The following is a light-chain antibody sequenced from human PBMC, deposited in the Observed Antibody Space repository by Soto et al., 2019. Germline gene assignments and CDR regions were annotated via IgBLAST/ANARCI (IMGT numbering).Light chain of an antibody. V-gene: IGLV2-14*01. CDR1: SSDVGDYDY. CDR3: SSYRSSNTLL. Sequence: QSALTQPASVSGPPGQSITISCTGTSSDVGDYDYVSWYQQYAGKAPKMMIYEVSNRPSGVSNRFSGSKSGNTASLTISGLQAEDEADYYCSSYRSSNTLLFGGGTQLTVL. J-gene: IGLJ2*01. CDR2: EVS.